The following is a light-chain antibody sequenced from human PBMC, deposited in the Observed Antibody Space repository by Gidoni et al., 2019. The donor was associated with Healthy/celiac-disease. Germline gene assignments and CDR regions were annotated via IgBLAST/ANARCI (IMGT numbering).Light chain of an antibody. V-gene: IGLV1-40*01. CDR2: GNS. CDR3: QSYDSSLTVV. Sequence: QSVLTQPPSVSGAPGPRVTISCTGSSSNIGAGYDVPWYQQPPGTAPKLLIYGNSNRPSGVPDRFSGSKSGTSASLAITGLQAEDEADYYCQSYDSSLTVVFGGGTKLTVL. CDR1: SSNIGAGYD. J-gene: IGLJ2*01.